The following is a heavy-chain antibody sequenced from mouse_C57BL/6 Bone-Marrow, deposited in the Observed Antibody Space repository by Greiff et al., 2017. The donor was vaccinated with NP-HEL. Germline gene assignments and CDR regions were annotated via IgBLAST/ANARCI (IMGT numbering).Heavy chain of an antibody. Sequence: EVQGVESGGGLVQPGGSLKLSCAASGFTFSDYGMAWVRQAPRKGPEWVAFISNLAYSIYYADTVTGRFPISRENAKNTLYLEMSSLRSEDTAMYYCARRFDGFYWYFDVWGTGTTGTVSS. J-gene: IGHJ1*03. CDR2: ISNLAYSI. CDR1: GFTFSDYG. V-gene: IGHV5-15*01. D-gene: IGHD2-3*01. CDR3: ARRFDGFYWYFDV.